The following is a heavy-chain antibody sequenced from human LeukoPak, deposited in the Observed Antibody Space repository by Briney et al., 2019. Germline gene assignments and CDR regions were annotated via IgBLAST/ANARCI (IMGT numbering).Heavy chain of an antibody. D-gene: IGHD5-12*01. CDR3: ARWGYTGASYYIDS. CDR2: IKQDGSEK. Sequence: GGSLRLSCAASGFTLSSYWMTWVRQAPGKGLQWVANIKQDGSEKFYVDSVKGRFTISRDNAENSLYLQMNSLRAEETAVYYCARWGYTGASYYIDSWGQGTLVTVSS. CDR1: GFTLSSYW. V-gene: IGHV3-7*01. J-gene: IGHJ4*02.